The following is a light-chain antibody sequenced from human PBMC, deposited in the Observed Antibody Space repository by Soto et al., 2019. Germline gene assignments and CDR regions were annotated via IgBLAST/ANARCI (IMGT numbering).Light chain of an antibody. CDR1: QSVSSY. CDR3: QQRRNWPPRVT. V-gene: IGKV3-11*01. Sequence: EIVLTQSPATLSLSPGERATLSCRASQSVSSYLAWYQQKPGQAPRLLIYDASNRATGIPARFSGSGSGTAFTLTIGGLELEDFAVYYCQQRRNWPPRVTFGQGTRLEIK. J-gene: IGKJ5*01. CDR2: DAS.